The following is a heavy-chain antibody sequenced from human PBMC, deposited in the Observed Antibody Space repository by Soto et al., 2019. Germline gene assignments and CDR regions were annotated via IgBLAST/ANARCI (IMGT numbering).Heavy chain of an antibody. CDR1: GFTFSDYY. D-gene: IGHD6-19*01. V-gene: IGHV3-11*01. CDR2: ISSSGSTI. J-gene: IGHJ3*02. CDR3: ARRIAVAGTVAFDI. Sequence: GGSLRLSCAASGFTFSDYYMSWIRQAPGKGLEWVSYISSSGSTIYYADSVKGRFTISRDNAKNSLCLQMNSLRAEDTAVYYCARRIAVAGTVAFDIWGQGTMVTVSS.